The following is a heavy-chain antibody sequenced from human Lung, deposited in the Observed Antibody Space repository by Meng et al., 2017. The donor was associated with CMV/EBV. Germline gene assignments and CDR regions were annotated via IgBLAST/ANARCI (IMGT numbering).Heavy chain of an antibody. J-gene: IGHJ6*02. CDR1: GVVFSDFY. D-gene: IGHD1-7*01. CDR2: ISDKANADTT. V-gene: IGHV3-71*01. Sequence: GGSLRLXXAASGVVFSDFYMTCVRQAPGKGLEWVGFISDKANADTTQWTTSVTGRFRISRDNAKNTLYLQMNSLRADDTAVYYCARENYRQYYYYGMDVWGQGXAVTVSS. CDR3: ARENYRQYYYYGMDV.